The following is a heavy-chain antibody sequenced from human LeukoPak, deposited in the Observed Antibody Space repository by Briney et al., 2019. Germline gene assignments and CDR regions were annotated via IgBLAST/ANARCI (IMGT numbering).Heavy chain of an antibody. CDR1: GYTFISYD. J-gene: IGHJ6*03. D-gene: IGHD2-21*01. CDR3: ARLVLWCYQLPPPYYYYMDV. Sequence: ASVKVSCKASGYTFISYDIKWVRQATGQGLEWMGWMNPKSGNTGYAQRFQGRVTFTRDTSINTAYMKLSSLRSEDTAIYYCARLVLWCYQLPPPYYYYMDVWGKGTTVTVSS. V-gene: IGHV1-8*03. CDR2: MNPKSGNT.